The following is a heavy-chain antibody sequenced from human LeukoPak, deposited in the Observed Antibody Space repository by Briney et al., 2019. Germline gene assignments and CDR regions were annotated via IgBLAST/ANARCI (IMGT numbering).Heavy chain of an antibody. V-gene: IGHV3-30*03. Sequence: GGSLRLSCAASGFTFSSYGMHWVRQAPGKGLEWVAVISYDGSNKYYADSVKGRFTISRDNSKNTLYLQMNSLRAEDTAVYYCARDRGEIGAFDIWGQGTMVTVSS. CDR2: ISYDGSNK. D-gene: IGHD3-16*01. J-gene: IGHJ3*02. CDR1: GFTFSSYG. CDR3: ARDRGEIGAFDI.